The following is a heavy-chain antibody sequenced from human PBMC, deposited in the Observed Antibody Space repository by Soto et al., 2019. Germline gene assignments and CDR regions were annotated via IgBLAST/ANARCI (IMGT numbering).Heavy chain of an antibody. CDR2: ISGSGGST. CDR1: GFTFSSYA. J-gene: IGHJ4*02. V-gene: IGHV3-23*01. D-gene: IGHD3-10*01. Sequence: PGGSLRLSCAASGFTFSSYAMSWVRQAPGKGLEWVSAISGSGGSTYYADSVKGRFTISRDNSKNTLYLQMNSLRAEDTAVYYCAKLARSPSFYYGHFPAWAAMNYWGQGSLVIGSS. CDR3: AKLARSPSFYYGHFPAWAAMNY.